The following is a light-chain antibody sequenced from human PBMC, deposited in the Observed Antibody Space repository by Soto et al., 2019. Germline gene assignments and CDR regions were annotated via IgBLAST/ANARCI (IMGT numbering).Light chain of an antibody. CDR3: CSYAGSYTFYYV. V-gene: IGLV2-11*01. J-gene: IGLJ1*01. Sequence: QSVLTQPRSVSGSPGQSVTISRTGTSSDVGGYNYVSWYQQHPGKAPKLMIYDVSKRPSGVPDRFSGSKSGNTASLTISGLQAEDEADYYCCSYAGSYTFYYVFGTGTKVTVL. CDR2: DVS. CDR1: SSDVGGYNY.